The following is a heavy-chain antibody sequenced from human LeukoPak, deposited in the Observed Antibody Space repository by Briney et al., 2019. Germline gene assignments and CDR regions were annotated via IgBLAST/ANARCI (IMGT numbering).Heavy chain of an antibody. Sequence: SETLSLTCTVSGGSISSSSYYWGWIRQPPGKGLEWIGSIYYSGSTYYNPSLKSRVTISVDTSKNQFSLKLSSVTAADTAVYYCARFIVYPDQYYFDYWGQGTLVTVSS. J-gene: IGHJ4*02. V-gene: IGHV4-39*07. D-gene: IGHD3-16*02. CDR3: ARFIVYPDQYYFDY. CDR1: GGSISSSSYY. CDR2: IYYSGST.